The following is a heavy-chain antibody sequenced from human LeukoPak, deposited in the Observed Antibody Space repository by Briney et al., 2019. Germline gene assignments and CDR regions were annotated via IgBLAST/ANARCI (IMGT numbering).Heavy chain of an antibody. J-gene: IGHJ4*02. CDR1: GFTFSSYS. V-gene: IGHV3-30*18. Sequence: GGSLRLSCAASGFTFSSYSMNWVRQAPGKGLEWVAVISYDGSNKYYADSVKGRFTISRDNSKNTLYLQMNSLRAEDTAVYYCAKDGGYSSSWTDYWGQGTLVTVSS. CDR2: ISYDGSNK. D-gene: IGHD6-13*01. CDR3: AKDGGYSSSWTDY.